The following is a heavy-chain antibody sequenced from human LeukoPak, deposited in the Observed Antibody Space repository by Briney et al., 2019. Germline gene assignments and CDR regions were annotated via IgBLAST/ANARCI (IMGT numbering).Heavy chain of an antibody. CDR3: AREWLSTGSLGGP. J-gene: IGHJ5*02. D-gene: IGHD3-22*01. Sequence: ASVKVSCKASGYTFTGYYMHWVRQAPGQGLEWKGWINPNSGGTNYAQKFQGRVTMTRDTSISTAYMELSRLRSDDTAVYYCAREWLSTGSLGGPWGQGTLVTVSS. CDR2: INPNSGGT. CDR1: GYTFTGYY. V-gene: IGHV1-2*02.